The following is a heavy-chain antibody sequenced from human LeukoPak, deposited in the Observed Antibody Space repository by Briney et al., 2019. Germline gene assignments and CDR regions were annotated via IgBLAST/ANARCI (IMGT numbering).Heavy chain of an antibody. V-gene: IGHV4-30-4*01. CDR2: IYYSGST. CDR3: ARDRYFIGFDY. D-gene: IGHD3-9*01. CDR1: GGSVSSGDYY. J-gene: IGHJ4*02. Sequence: SQTLSLTCSVSGGSVSSGDYYWSWIRQPPGKGLEWVGYIYYSGSTYYNPSLKSRISISVDTSKNQFSLKLTSVTAADTAVYYCARDRYFIGFDYWGQGTLVTVSS.